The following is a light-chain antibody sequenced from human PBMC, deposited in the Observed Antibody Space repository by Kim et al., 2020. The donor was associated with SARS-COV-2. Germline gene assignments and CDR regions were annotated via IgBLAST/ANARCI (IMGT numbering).Light chain of an antibody. J-gene: IGKJ2*01. CDR2: AAS. Sequence: DIQMTQSPSSLSASVGDRVTITCRASQNIRSYLNWYQYKPGRAPKVLINAASSLFSGVPSGFSGRGSGTNFTLTISSLQPEDFATYYGQQAYSTPYTFGQGTRLEI. V-gene: IGKV1-39*01. CDR1: QNIRSY. CDR3: QQAYSTPYT.